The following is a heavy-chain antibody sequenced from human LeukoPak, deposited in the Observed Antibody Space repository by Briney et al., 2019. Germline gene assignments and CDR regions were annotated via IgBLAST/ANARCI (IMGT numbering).Heavy chain of an antibody. CDR3: AKSLDY. CDR1: GFTYSRSW. V-gene: IGHV3-7*01. J-gene: IGHJ4*02. Sequence: GRSLRLSCVASGFTYSRSWMDWVRQAPGKGLEWVANIKEAGSQTYCVDSAKGRLTFSRTNAKNCLYLQLDIRRVADTAIIYFAKSLDYWGRGTLVTVSS. CDR2: IKEAGSQT.